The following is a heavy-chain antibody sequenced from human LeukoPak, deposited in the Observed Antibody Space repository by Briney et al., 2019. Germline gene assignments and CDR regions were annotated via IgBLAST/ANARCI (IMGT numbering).Heavy chain of an antibody. V-gene: IGHV3-21*06. CDR2: IDPSSTYI. J-gene: IGHJ5*02. CDR1: GFTFRSYS. D-gene: IGHD1-26*01. CDR3: ARGSSGRFFEYWFDP. Sequence: GGSLRLSCAASGFTFRSYSMNWVRQAPGKGLEWVSAIDPSSTYIYYADSVKGRFTISRDNAKNSLYLQMNSLRAEDTAVYYCARGSSGRFFEYWFDPWGQGTLVTVSS.